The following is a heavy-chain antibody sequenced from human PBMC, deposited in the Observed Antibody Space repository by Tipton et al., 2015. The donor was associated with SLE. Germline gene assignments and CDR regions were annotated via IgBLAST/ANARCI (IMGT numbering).Heavy chain of an antibody. CDR2: IRSKANNYAT. D-gene: IGHD2-2*02. CDR1: GFTFSGSA. CDR3: AKSLGYCSASSCYSALEY. J-gene: IGHJ4*02. Sequence: SLRLSCAASGFTFSGSAIHWIRQTSGKGLEWVGRIRSKANNYATAYGVSVRGRFTLSRDDSKNTAYLQMNGLKLEDTAVYYCAKSLGYCSASSCYSALEYWGQGTLVTVSS. V-gene: IGHV3-73*01.